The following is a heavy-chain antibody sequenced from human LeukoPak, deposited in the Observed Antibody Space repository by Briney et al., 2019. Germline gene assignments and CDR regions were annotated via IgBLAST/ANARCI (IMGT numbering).Heavy chain of an antibody. Sequence: VASVNVSCKASGYTFIDYYLHWIRQAPGRSLEWMGLINPRTGSTDYAQIFQGRVTMTRDTSISTASMELKGLTSDDTAVYFCARTHSNYFHYWGQGTLVTVSS. CDR1: GYTFIDYY. CDR3: ARTHSNYFHY. V-gene: IGHV1-2*02. CDR2: INPRTGST. J-gene: IGHJ4*02.